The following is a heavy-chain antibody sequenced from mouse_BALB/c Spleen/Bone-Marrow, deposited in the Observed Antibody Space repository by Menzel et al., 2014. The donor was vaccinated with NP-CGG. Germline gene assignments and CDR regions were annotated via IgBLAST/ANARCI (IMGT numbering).Heavy chain of an antibody. CDR2: IYPGNSDT. Sequence: VQLQQSGTVLARPGAAVKMPCKASGYTFSNYWMHWVKQRPGQGLEWIGTIYPGNSDTTYNQKFKGKATLTAVTSTSTAYMERSSLTNEDSAVYYCTTLARNKFDYWGQGTTLTVSS. V-gene: IGHV1-5*01. J-gene: IGHJ2*01. CDR3: TTLARNKFDY. CDR1: GYTFSNYW. D-gene: IGHD3-1*01.